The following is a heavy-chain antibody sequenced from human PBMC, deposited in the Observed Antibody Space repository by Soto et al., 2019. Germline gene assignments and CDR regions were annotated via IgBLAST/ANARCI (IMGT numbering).Heavy chain of an antibody. J-gene: IGHJ4*02. CDR1: GDSVSSNSAA. V-gene: IGHV6-1*01. CDR3: SRGTTRNTLDY. Sequence: SQTLSLTCVISGDSVSSNSAAWNWIRHSPSRGLEWLGRTHYRSKWYNDYAVSVKSRITINPDTSKNQFSLQLNSVTPEDTAVFYCSRGTTRNTLDYRGQGTLVTVSS. CDR2: THYRSKWYN. D-gene: IGHD1-1*01.